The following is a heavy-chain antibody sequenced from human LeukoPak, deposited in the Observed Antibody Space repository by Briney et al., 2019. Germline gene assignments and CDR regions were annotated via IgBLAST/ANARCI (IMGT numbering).Heavy chain of an antibody. CDR1: GFTFSSYG. J-gene: IGHJ4*02. CDR2: IRYDGSNK. V-gene: IGHV3-30*02. Sequence: GGSLRLSCGASGFTFSSYGMHWVRQAPGKGLEWVAFIRYDGSNKYYADSVKGRFTISRDNSKNTLYLQMNSLRAEDTAVYYCAKDTETWIQLWSPVYFDYWGQGTLVTVSS. D-gene: IGHD5-18*01. CDR3: AKDTETWIQLWSPVYFDY.